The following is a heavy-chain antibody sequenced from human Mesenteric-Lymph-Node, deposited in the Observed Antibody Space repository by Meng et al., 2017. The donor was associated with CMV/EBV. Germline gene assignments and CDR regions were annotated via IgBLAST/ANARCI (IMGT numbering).Heavy chain of an antibody. CDR2: IWYDGSNK. D-gene: IGHD1-7*01. Sequence: GGPLRLSCAASGFTFSSYGMHWVRQAPGKGLEWVAVIWYDGSNKYYADSVKGRFTISRDNSKNTLYLQMNSLRAEDTAVYYCAKDLEGYNWNSNLFDYWGQGTLVTVSS. CDR3: AKDLEGYNWNSNLFDY. V-gene: IGHV3-33*06. CDR1: GFTFSSYG. J-gene: IGHJ4*02.